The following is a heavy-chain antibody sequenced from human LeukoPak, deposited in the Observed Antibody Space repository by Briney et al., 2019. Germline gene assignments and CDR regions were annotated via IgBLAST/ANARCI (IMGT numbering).Heavy chain of an antibody. CDR2: IYYSGST. CDR3: ARLPGIADAFDI. D-gene: IGHD6-13*01. V-gene: IGHV4-59*01. Sequence: SETLSLTCAVYGGSFSGYYWSWIRQPPGKGLEWIGYIYYSGSTNYNPSLKSRVTISVDTSKNQFSLKLSSVTAADTAVYYCARLPGIADAFDIWGQGTMVTVSS. CDR1: GGSFSGYY. J-gene: IGHJ3*02.